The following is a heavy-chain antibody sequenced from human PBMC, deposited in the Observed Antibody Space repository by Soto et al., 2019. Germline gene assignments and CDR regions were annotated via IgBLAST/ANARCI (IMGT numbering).Heavy chain of an antibody. Sequence: EVQLVESGGGLIQPGGSLRLSCAASGFTVSSNYMSWVRQAPGKGLEWVSVIYSGGSTYYADSVKGRFTISRDNSKNTLYLQMNGLRAEDTAVYYCARVVTIFDYYYYGMDVWGQGTTVTVSS. CDR3: ARVVTIFDYYYYGMDV. CDR2: IYSGGST. CDR1: GFTVSSNY. V-gene: IGHV3-53*01. J-gene: IGHJ6*02. D-gene: IGHD3-3*01.